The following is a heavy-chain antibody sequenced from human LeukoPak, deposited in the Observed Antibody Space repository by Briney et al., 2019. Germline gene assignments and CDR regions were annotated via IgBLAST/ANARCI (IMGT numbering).Heavy chain of an antibody. CDR2: ISNSGSTI. CDR1: GFTFSNYE. D-gene: IGHD3-9*01. V-gene: IGHV3-48*03. CDR3: ARSLFWDILAPGAFDI. Sequence: GGSLRLSCAASGFTFSNYEMNWVRQAPGKGLEGVSYISNSGSTIYYADSVKGRSTISRDNAKNSLYLQMNSLRAEDTAVYYCARSLFWDILAPGAFDIWGQGTMVTVSS. J-gene: IGHJ3*02.